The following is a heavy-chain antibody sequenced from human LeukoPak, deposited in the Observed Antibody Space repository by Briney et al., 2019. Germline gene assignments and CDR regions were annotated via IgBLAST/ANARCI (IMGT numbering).Heavy chain of an antibody. CDR2: ISAYNGNT. CDR1: GYTFTSYG. Sequence: ASVKVSCKASGYTFTSYGISWVRQAPGQGLEWMGWISAYNGNTNYAQKLQGRVTMTTDTSTSTAYMELRSLRSDDTAVYYCARGTTYYDILTGYSYPLYYFDYWGQGTLVTVSS. D-gene: IGHD3-9*01. J-gene: IGHJ4*02. V-gene: IGHV1-18*01. CDR3: ARGTTYYDILTGYSYPLYYFDY.